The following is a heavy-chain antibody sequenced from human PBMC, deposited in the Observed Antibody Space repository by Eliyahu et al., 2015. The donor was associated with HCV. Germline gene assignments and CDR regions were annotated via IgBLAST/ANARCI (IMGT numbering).Heavy chain of an antibody. CDR1: GFPFSSHG. D-gene: IGHD1-1*01. V-gene: IGHV3-30*02. CDR3: VDNPFAF. J-gene: IGHJ4*02. CDR2: IEYHERLQ. Sequence: QVQLVESGGGVVQPGGSLRLSCAASGFPFSSHGMHWVRQAPGKGLEWVAFIEYHERLQQYTDSVEGRFTISRDNSRSTLFLQMNSLRAEDTAVYYCVDNPFAFWGQGTLVTVSS.